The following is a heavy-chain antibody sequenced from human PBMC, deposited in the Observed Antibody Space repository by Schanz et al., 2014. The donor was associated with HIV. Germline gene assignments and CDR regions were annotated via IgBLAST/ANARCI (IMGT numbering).Heavy chain of an antibody. D-gene: IGHD3-22*01. CDR1: GFSFDTFG. CDR2: ISYHGRKK. CDR3: AKDRNQYDSRYIGKGNYYYYYGMDV. Sequence: QVQLGESGGGVVQPGRSLRLSCAGSGFSFDTFGIHWVRQAPGKGLEWLAVISYHGRKKKVANPVKGRFTISRDNSKNTVYLQAKSLRPEDTAVYYCAKDRNQYDSRYIGKGNYYYYYGMDVWGQGTTVTVSS. J-gene: IGHJ6*02. V-gene: IGHV3-30*18.